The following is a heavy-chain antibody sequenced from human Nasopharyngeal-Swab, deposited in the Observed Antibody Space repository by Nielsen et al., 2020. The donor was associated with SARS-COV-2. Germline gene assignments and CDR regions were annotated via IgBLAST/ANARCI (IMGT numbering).Heavy chain of an antibody. CDR1: GFTFSSYG. Sequence: GESLKISCAASGFTFSSYGMHWVRQAPGKGLEWVAVISYDGSNKYYADSVKGRFTISRDNSKNSLYLQVNSLRAEDTAVYFCARDLSWNFDYWGQGTLITVSS. V-gene: IGHV3-30*03. CDR3: ARDLSWNFDY. D-gene: IGHD6-13*01. J-gene: IGHJ4*02. CDR2: ISYDGSNK.